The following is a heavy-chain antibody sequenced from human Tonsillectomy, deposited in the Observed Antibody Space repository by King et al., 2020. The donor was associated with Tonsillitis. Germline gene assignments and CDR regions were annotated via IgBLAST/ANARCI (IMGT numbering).Heavy chain of an antibody. CDR1: GGSLSDYY. CDR2: INHSGST. D-gene: IGHD3-22*01. Sequence: VQLQEWGAGLLKPSETLSLTCAVYGGSLSDYYWNWIRQPPGKGLEWIGEINHSGSTNYNPSLKSRVTISVDTSKNQFSLKLSSVTAADTAVYYCARTDYYDSSGYRGWYFDLWGRGTLVTVSS. J-gene: IGHJ2*01. V-gene: IGHV4-34*01. CDR3: ARTDYYDSSGYRGWYFDL.